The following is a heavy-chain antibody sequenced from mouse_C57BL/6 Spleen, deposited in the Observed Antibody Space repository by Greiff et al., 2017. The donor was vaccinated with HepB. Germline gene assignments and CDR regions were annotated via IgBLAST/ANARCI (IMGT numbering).Heavy chain of an antibody. CDR2: ISYDGSN. CDR3: ARESTYGSRRYFDV. V-gene: IGHV3-6*01. Sequence: VQLQQSGPGLVKPSQSLSLTCSVTGYSITSGYYWNWIRQFPGNKLEWMGYISYDGSNNYNPSLKNRNSITRDTSKNPFFLKLKSLTTEDTATYYCARESTYGSRRYFDVWGTGTTVTVSS. J-gene: IGHJ1*03. D-gene: IGHD1-1*01. CDR1: GYSITSGYY.